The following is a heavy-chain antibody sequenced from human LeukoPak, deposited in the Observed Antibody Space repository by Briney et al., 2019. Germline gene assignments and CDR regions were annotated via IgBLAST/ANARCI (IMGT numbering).Heavy chain of an antibody. CDR3: ARGGPLEWAPDAFDL. CDR1: GYTFTGYY. D-gene: IGHD1-1*01. J-gene: IGHJ3*01. CDR2: INPQNTGT. Sequence: GASVKVSCKASGYTFTGYYMHWVRQAPGQGLEWMGWINPQNTGTNYAQKFQDRVTMTRDTSIRTAYMVLIRPKSDDTAVFYCARGGPLEWAPDAFDLWGQGTMVTVSS. V-gene: IGHV1-2*02.